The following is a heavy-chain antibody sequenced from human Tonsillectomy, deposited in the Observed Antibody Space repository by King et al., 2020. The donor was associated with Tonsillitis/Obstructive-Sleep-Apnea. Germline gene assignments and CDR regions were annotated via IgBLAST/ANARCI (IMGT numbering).Heavy chain of an antibody. V-gene: IGHV4-39*01. D-gene: IGHD6-6*01. CDR3: ARHSRDSSWGAYFNFMDV. CDR2: IYYDGTT. J-gene: IGHJ6*03. CDR1: GGSVSSSDYY. Sequence: QLQESGPGLVKPSETLSLTCTVSGGSVSSSDYYWGWIRQPPGKGLEWIATIYYDGTTYYNPPLKSRVTISVAPSKNQFSLNLNSVTAADTALYYCARHSRDSSWGAYFNFMDVWGKGTTVTVSS.